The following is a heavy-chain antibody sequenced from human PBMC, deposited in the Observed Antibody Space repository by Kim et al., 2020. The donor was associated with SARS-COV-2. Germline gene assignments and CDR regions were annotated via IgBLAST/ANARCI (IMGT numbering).Heavy chain of an antibody. CDR3: SLDYDAYGTGHYFDY. CDR2: ILPIFGSA. J-gene: IGHJ4*02. V-gene: IGHV1-69*13. CDR1: GGTFSSYA. Sequence: SVKVSCKASGGTFSSYAMSWVRQAPGQGLEWMGGILPIFGSANYAQKFQGRVTITADESTRTVYMELSSLGYEDTAVYYCSLDYDAYGTGHYFDYWGQGTLVTVSS. D-gene: IGHD4-17*01.